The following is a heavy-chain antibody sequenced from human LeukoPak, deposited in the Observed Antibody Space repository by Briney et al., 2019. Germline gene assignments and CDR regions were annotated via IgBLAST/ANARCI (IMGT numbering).Heavy chain of an antibody. V-gene: IGHV4-59*01. CDR2: IYYSGST. J-gene: IGHJ6*02. CDR1: GGSISSYY. D-gene: IGHD3-10*01. CDR3: ARVPLMVWGVTIYYYYGMDV. Sequence: SETLSLTCTVSGGSISSYYWSWIRQPPGKGLEGIGYIYYSGSTNYNPSLKSRVTISVDASKNQFSLKLSSVTAADTAVYYCARVPLMVWGVTIYYYYGMDVWGQGTTVTVSS.